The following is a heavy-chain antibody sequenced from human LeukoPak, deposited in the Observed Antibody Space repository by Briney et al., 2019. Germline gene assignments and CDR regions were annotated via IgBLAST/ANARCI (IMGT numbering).Heavy chain of an antibody. CDR1: GYTFTSYG. Sequence: ASVKVSCKTFGYTFTSYGVSWVRQAPGQGLECMGWINTHKGNTNYAQKFQDRVTMTTDTSTSTAYMELRTLRSDDTAVYYCAREQGGYSYGYYWGQGTLVTVSS. CDR2: INTHKGNT. D-gene: IGHD5-18*01. V-gene: IGHV1-18*01. CDR3: AREQGGYSYGYY. J-gene: IGHJ4*02.